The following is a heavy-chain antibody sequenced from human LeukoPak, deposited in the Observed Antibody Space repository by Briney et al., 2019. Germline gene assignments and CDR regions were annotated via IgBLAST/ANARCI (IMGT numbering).Heavy chain of an antibody. D-gene: IGHD6-13*01. Sequence: GRSLRLSCAASGFTFSSYAMHWVRQAPGKGLEWVAVISYDGSNKYYADSVKGRFTISRDNSKNTLYLQMNSLRAEDTATYYCAKDISCSFWGQGVLVTVSS. CDR2: ISYDGSNK. V-gene: IGHV3-30-3*01. CDR3: AKDISCSF. CDR1: GFTFSSYA. J-gene: IGHJ4*02.